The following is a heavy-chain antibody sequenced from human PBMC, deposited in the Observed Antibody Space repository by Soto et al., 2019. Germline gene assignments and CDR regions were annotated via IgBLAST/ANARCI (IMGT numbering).Heavy chain of an antibody. V-gene: IGHV3-11*01. CDR3: ARDMTRDYLAY. CDR2: IIGSGSTI. CDR1: GFTFGDNY. Sequence: PGGSLRLSCAASGFTFGDNYMSWIRQAPGKGLEWVAYIIGSGSTIYYADSVKGRFTISRDNAKNSLYLQMNSLRAEDTAVYYCARDMTRDYLAYWGQGTLVTVSS. D-gene: IGHD4-17*01. J-gene: IGHJ4*02.